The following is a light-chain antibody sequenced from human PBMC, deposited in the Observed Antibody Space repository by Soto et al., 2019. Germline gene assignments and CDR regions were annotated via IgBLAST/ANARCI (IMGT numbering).Light chain of an antibody. CDR1: SSDVGSYNL. J-gene: IGLJ1*01. Sequence: QSALTQPASVSGSPGQSITISCTGTSSDVGSYNLVSWYQQHPGKAPKLVIYEVSKRPSGVSNRFSGSKSGNTASLTISGLQAEDEADYSCCSYAGSSTPYVFGTGTKVTVL. V-gene: IGLV2-23*02. CDR3: CSYAGSSTPYV. CDR2: EVS.